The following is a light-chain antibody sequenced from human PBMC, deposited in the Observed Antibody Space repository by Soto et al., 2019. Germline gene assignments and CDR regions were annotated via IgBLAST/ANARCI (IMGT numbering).Light chain of an antibody. J-gene: IGLJ2*01. CDR3: QSYDNTLSASV. CDR1: SSNIGAGHV. V-gene: IGLV1-40*01. CDR2: GSS. Sequence: QSVLTQPPSVSGAPGQRVTISCTGSSSNIGAGHVVHWYQQFPGRAPNLLIYGSSNRPSGVPDRFYGSKSGTSASLAITGLQVEDEADYYCQSYDNTLSASVFGGGTKVTVL.